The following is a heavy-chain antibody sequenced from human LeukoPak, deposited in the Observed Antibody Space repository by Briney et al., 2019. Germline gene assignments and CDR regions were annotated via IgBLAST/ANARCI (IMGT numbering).Heavy chain of an antibody. V-gene: IGHV3-30*03. D-gene: IGHD3-3*01. Sequence: PGGSLRLSCAASGFTLSTYGMHWVRQAPGKGLEWVTFISYEGTIKRYADSVKGRFNISRDNSKNTLYPQMSSLRVDDTALYYCAREYDLVDYWGQGTLVTVSS. J-gene: IGHJ4*02. CDR2: ISYEGTIK. CDR1: GFTLSTYG. CDR3: AREYDLVDY.